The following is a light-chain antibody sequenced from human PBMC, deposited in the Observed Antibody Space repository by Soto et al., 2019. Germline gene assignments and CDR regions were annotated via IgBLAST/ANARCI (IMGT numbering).Light chain of an antibody. CDR2: EVT. J-gene: IGLJ2*01. CDR3: SSYTSSNTLEVL. Sequence: QSVLTQPASVSGSPGQSITISCTGTISDVGGYNYVSWYQQHPGKAPKIIIYEVTNRPSGVSHRFSGSKSGNTASLTISGLQAADEADYYCSSYTSSNTLEVLFGGGTK. CDR1: ISDVGGYNY. V-gene: IGLV2-14*01.